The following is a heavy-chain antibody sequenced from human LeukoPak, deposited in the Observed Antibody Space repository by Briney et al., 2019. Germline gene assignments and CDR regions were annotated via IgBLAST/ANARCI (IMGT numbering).Heavy chain of an antibody. CDR2: INGYGTTK. J-gene: IGHJ4*02. D-gene: IGHD4-17*01. Sequence: PGGSLRLFCAASGFTFETYWMHWVRPAPGKGLVWVSCINGYGTTKNYADSVKGRFTISRDNAKNTLYLQKNSLRVEDTAVYYCARDEPTVTTGPPVGSWGQGTLVTVSS. CDR1: GFTFETYW. CDR3: ARDEPTVTTGPPVGS. V-gene: IGHV3-74*01.